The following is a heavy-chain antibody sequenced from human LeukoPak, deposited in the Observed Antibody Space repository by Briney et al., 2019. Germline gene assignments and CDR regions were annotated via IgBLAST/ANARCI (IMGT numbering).Heavy chain of an antibody. Sequence: PSETLSLTCAVYGGSFSGYYWSWIRQPPGKGLEWIGEINHSGSTNYNVSLKSRVTISVDTSKNQFSLKLSSVTAADTAVYYCARVDCSSNSCFYYYYGMDVWGQGTTVTVSS. J-gene: IGHJ6*02. CDR2: INHSGST. CDR1: GGSFSGYY. D-gene: IGHD2-2*01. V-gene: IGHV4-34*01. CDR3: ARVDCSSNSCFYYYYGMDV.